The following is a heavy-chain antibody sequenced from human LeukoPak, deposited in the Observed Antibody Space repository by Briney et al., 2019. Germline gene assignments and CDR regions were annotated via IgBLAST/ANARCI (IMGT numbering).Heavy chain of an antibody. CDR3: ARRKALGSFDY. J-gene: IGHJ4*02. CDR1: GGSISSSSYY. V-gene: IGHV4-39*01. D-gene: IGHD1-26*01. CDR2: IYYSGST. Sequence: PSETLSLTCTVSGGSISSSSYYWGWIRQPPGKGLEWIGSIYYSGSTYYNPSLKSRVTISVDTSKNQFSLKLSSVTAADTAVYYCARRKALGSFDYWGQGTLVTVSS.